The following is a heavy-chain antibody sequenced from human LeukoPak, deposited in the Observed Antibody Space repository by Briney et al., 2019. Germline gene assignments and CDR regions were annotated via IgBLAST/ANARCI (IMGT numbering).Heavy chain of an antibody. V-gene: IGHV1-8*01. CDR3: ARGPYSCSWFQPIDP. CDR1: GYTFTSYD. D-gene: IGHD6-13*01. J-gene: IGHJ5*02. CDR2: MNPNSGNT. Sequence: ASVKVSCKASGYTFTSYDINWVRQATGQGLEWMGWMNPNSGNTGYAQKFQGRVTMTRNTSISTAYMELSSLRSEDTAVYYCARGPYSCSWFQPIDPWGQGTLVTVSS.